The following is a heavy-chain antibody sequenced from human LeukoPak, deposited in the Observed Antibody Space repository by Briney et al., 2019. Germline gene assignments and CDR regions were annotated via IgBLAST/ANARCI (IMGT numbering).Heavy chain of an antibody. CDR2: ISHSGST. V-gene: IGHV4-34*01. CDR3: ARALHGGSYFLDY. CDR1: GGSFSGYF. Sequence: SETLSLTCAVYGGSFSGYFWSYIRQRPGKGLEWLGEISHSGSTNYSPSLKSRVTISVDTSKNQFSLKLSSVTAADTAVYYCARALHGGSYFLDYWGQGTLVTVSS. D-gene: IGHD1-26*01. J-gene: IGHJ4*02.